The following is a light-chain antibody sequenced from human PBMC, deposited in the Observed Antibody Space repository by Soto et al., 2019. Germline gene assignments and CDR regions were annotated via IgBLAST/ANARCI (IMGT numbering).Light chain of an antibody. CDR3: GTWDSRLSAYI. CDR2: DND. Sequence: QSVLTQPPSVSAAPRQKDTISCSGGSSNIRNNYISWYQQLPGTAPKLLISDNDKRRSGIPDRFSGSKSATSATLGITELQTGDEADYDCGTWDSRLSAYIFGTGTKVT. V-gene: IGLV1-51*01. J-gene: IGLJ1*01. CDR1: SSNIRNNY.